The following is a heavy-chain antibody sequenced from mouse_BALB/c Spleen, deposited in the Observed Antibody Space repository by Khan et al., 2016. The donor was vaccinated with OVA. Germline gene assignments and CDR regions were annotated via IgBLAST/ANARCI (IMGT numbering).Heavy chain of an antibody. CDR1: GYSFTGYY. J-gene: IGHJ3*01. V-gene: IGHV1S34*01. CDR3: ARGDYYGSSSFAY. CDR2: ISCYNGST. D-gene: IGHD1-1*01. Sequence: LVKTGASVKISCKASGYSFTGYYMHWVKQSHGKSLEWIGYISCYNGSTTYNQKFKGKATFTVDTSSSTVCMQFNSLTSEDSAVYYCARGDYYGSSSFAYWGQGTLVTVSA.